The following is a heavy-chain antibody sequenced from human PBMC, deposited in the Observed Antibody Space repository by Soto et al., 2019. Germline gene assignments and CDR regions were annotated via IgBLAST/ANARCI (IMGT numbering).Heavy chain of an antibody. CDR1: GFSLSSYR. CDR3: ARDSEYGSGASVNHCLGY. CDR2: IKMDASEK. J-gene: IGHJ4*02. D-gene: IGHD3-10*01. V-gene: IGHV3-7*01. Sequence: TRGSLRRSCAASGFSLSSYRMSRIRQAPGQGLEWLATIKMDASEKKYVDSVKGRFTMSRDTAKNSLYLQMDSLRAEDTAVYYCARDSEYGSGASVNHCLGYWRQVTLVIVSS.